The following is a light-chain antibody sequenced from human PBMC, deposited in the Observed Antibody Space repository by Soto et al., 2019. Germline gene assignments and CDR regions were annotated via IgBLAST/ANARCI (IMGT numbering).Light chain of an antibody. CDR3: QQRSNWPPEGLT. CDR1: QSVSSY. V-gene: IGKV3-11*01. CDR2: DAS. J-gene: IGKJ4*01. Sequence: EIVLTPSPATLSLSPGERATLSCRASQSVSSYLAWYQQKPGQAPRLLIYDASNRATGIPARFSGSGSGTDFTLTISSLEPEDFAVYYCQQRSNWPPEGLTFGGGTKVDIK.